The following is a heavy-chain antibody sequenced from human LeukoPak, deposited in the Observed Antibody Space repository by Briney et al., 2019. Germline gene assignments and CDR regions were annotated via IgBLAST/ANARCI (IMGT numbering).Heavy chain of an antibody. CDR2: IFHTGNT. D-gene: IGHD4-17*01. CDR3: ARGFSDYPYYFDN. Sequence: KASETLSLTCTVSGGSISSDTYSYNWIRQPPGKGPEWIGYIFHTGNTYYSPSLKSRVTIAIDMSKKQFSLRLSSVTAADTAVYYCARGFSDYPYYFDNWGLGTLVTVSS. V-gene: IGHV4-30-2*01. J-gene: IGHJ4*01. CDR1: GGSISSDTYS.